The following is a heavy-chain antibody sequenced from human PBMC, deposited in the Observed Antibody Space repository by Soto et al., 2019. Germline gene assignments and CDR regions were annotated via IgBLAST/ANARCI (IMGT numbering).Heavy chain of an antibody. CDR1: GFTFSSYA. CDR2: ISGSGGST. V-gene: IGHV3-23*01. CDR3: AKGGGYSYGYDLDY. J-gene: IGHJ4*02. D-gene: IGHD5-18*01. Sequence: PGGSLRLSCAAPGFTFSSYAMSWVRQAPGKGLEWVSAISGSGGSTYYADSVKGRFTISRDNSKNTLYLQMNSLRAEDTAVYYCAKGGGYSYGYDLDYWGQGTLVTVSS.